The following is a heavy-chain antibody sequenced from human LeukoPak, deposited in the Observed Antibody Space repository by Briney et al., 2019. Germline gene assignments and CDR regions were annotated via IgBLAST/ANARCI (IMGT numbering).Heavy chain of an antibody. CDR2: IYYSGST. CDR1: GGSISSYY. J-gene: IGHJ3*02. D-gene: IGHD3-10*01. V-gene: IGHV4-59*01. CDR3: ARYPFMVRGVLDAFDI. Sequence: SETLSLTCTVSGGSISSYYWSWIRQPPGKGLEWIGYIYYSGSTNYNPSLKSRVTISVDTSKNQFSLKLSSVTAAETAVYYCARYPFMVRGVLDAFDIWGQGTMVTVSS.